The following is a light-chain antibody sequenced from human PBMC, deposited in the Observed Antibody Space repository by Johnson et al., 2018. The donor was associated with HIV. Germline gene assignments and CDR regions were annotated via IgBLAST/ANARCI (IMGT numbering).Light chain of an antibody. V-gene: IGLV1-51*01. CDR3: GTWDTSLNAYV. CDR2: DNN. J-gene: IGLJ1*01. CDR1: NSNIGNNY. Sequence: QSVLTQPPSVSAAPGQKVTISCSRSNSNIGNNYVSWYQHLPGTAPKLLINDNNKRPSGIPDRFSGSKYGTSATLGIAGLQTGDEADYYCGTWDTSLNAYVFGTGTKVTVL.